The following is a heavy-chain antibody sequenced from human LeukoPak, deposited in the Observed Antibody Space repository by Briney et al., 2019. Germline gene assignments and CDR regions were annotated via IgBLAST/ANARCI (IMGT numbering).Heavy chain of an antibody. CDR1: GGSISSYY. D-gene: IGHD2-21*01. CDR2: IYYSGST. V-gene: IGHV4-59*01. J-gene: IGHJ3*02. CDR3: ARGSIAMRNAFDI. Sequence: PSETLSLTCTVSGGSISSYYWSWIRQPPGKGLEWIGYIYYSGSTNYNPSLKGRVTISVDTSKNQFSLKLSSVTAADTAVYYCARGSIAMRNAFDIWGQGTMVTVSS.